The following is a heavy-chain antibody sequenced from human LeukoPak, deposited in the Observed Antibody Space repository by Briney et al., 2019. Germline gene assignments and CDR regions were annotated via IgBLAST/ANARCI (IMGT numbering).Heavy chain of an antibody. V-gene: IGHV4-4*02. CDR2: MYLSGTT. J-gene: IGHJ4*02. CDR1: GDSINSLDL. Sequence: PSGTLSLTCTVSGDSINSLDLWSWVRQPPGKGPEWIGAMYLSGTTHSNPSVKSRVTISIDKSKNQFFLNLSSVTAADTAVYYCAGLVGRYSSGLYYYYFDYWGQGTLVTVSS. D-gene: IGHD3-22*01. CDR3: AGLVGRYSSGLYYYYFDY.